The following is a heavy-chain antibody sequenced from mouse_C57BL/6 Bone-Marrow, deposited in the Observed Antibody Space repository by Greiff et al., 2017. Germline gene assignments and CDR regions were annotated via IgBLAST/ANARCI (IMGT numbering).Heavy chain of an antibody. J-gene: IGHJ4*01. V-gene: IGHV1-47*01. Sequence: VKLMESGAELVKPGASVKMSCKASGYTFTTYPIEWMKQNHGKSLEWIGNFHPYNDDTTYNEKFKGQATLTVEKSSSTVYLDLSSLTSDDSAVYYFARGQLRLRGAMDYWGQGTSVTVSS. CDR1: GYTFTTYP. D-gene: IGHD3-2*02. CDR2: FHPYNDDT. CDR3: ARGQLRLRGAMDY.